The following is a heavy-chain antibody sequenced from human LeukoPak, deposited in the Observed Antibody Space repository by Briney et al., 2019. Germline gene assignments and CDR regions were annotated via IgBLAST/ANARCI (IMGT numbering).Heavy chain of an antibody. CDR2: FDPEDGET. CDR3: ATFYDREGNFDY. J-gene: IGHJ4*02. D-gene: IGHD3-22*01. Sequence: ASVTVSFKVSGYTLTELSMHWVRQAPGKGREWMGGFDPEDGETIYAQKFQGRVTMTEDTSTDTAYMELSSLRSEDTAVYYCATFYDREGNFDYWGQGTLVTVSS. V-gene: IGHV1-24*01. CDR1: GYTLTELS.